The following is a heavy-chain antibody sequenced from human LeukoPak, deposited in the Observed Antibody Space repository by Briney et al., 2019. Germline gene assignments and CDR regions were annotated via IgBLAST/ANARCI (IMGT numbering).Heavy chain of an antibody. CDR2: INHSGST. J-gene: IGHJ5*02. V-gene: IGHV4-34*01. CDR1: GGSLSGYY. D-gene: IGHD5-18*01. CDR3: ARGYSYGS. Sequence: SETLSLTCAVYGGSLSGYYWSWIRQPPGKGLEWIGEINHSGSTNYNPSLKSRVTISVDTSKNQFSLKLSSVTAADTAVYYCARGYSYGSWGQGTLVTVSS.